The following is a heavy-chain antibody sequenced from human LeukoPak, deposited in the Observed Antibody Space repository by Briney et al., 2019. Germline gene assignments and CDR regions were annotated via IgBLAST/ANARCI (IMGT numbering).Heavy chain of an antibody. CDR1: GYTFTSYG. D-gene: IGHD3-22*01. Sequence: ASVKVSCKASGYTFTSYGINWVRQAPGQGLEWMGWISAYNGNTNYAQKLQDRVTMTTDTSTSTAYMELRSLRTDDTAVYYCAKDGTGLTTRIHGFDVWGQGTLVTVTA. CDR3: AKDGTGLTTRIHGFDV. CDR2: ISAYNGNT. J-gene: IGHJ3*01. V-gene: IGHV1-18*01.